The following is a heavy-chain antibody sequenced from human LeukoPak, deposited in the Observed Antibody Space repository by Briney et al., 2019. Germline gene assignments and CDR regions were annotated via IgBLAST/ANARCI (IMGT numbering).Heavy chain of an antibody. D-gene: IGHD7-27*01. J-gene: IGHJ4*02. CDR2: IFSNDEK. V-gene: IGHV2-26*01. Sequence: SGPTLVKPTATLTLTCTVSGFSLSNARMGVSWIRQPPGKALEWLAHIFSNDEKSYSTSLKSRLTISKDTTKSQVVLTMTNMDPVDTATYYCARTSPGVPFDYWGQGTLVTVSS. CDR3: ARTSPGVPFDY. CDR1: GFSLSNARMG.